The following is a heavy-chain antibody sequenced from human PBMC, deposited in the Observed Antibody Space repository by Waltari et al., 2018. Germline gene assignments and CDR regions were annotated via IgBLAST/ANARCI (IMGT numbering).Heavy chain of an antibody. D-gene: IGHD2-2*01. J-gene: IGHJ4*02. V-gene: IGHV3-7*01. CDR1: GFRCSDPW. CDR2: IKRDGSEK. CDR3: AAYGPESTTYTSLAY. Sequence: EVQLVESGVGLVQPGGSLRLSCAASGFRCSDPWMSWVRQAPGKGLEWVANIKRDGSEKYYVDSVRARFTISRDNAKTSVYLQMDSLRAEDTAVYYCAAYGPESTTYTSLAYWGQGTPVTVSS.